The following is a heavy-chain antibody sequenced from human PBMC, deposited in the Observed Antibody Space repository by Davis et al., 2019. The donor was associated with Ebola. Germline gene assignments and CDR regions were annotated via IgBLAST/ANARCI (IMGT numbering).Heavy chain of an antibody. CDR1: GYTFTSYD. V-gene: IGHV1-8*01. J-gene: IGHJ4*02. CDR2: MNPNSGNT. CDR3: ARAVRYSVVVSRSSRKYYFDY. Sequence: ASLMVSCKASGYTFTSYDINWVRQAAGQGVEWMGWMNPNSGNTGYAQKFQGRVTMTRNTSINTAYMELHSLRSEDTAVYYCARAVRYSVVVSRSSRKYYFDYWGQGTLVTVSS. D-gene: IGHD2-2*01.